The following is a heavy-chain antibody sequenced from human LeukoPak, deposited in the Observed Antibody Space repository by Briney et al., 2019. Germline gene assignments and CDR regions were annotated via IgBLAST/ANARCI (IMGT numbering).Heavy chain of an antibody. CDR1: GFTLSDYY. Sequence: PGGSLRLSCEASGFTLSDYYMSWIRQAPGKGLEWISYISSSGGSTYYPDSVKGRFTISRDNAKNSLYLQMNSLRAEDTAVYYCARESGRSADYWGQGTLVTVSS. J-gene: IGHJ4*02. V-gene: IGHV3-11*04. CDR3: ARESGRSADY. D-gene: IGHD3-10*01. CDR2: ISSSGGST.